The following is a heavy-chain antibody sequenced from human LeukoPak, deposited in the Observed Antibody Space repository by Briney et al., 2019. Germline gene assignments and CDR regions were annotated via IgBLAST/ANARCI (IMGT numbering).Heavy chain of an antibody. Sequence: SETLSLTCAVYGGSFSGYYWSWIRQPPGKGLEWIGEINHSGSTNYNPSLKSRVTISVDTSKNQFSLKLSSVTAADTAVYYCARRGSGWTKWGQGTLVTVSS. CDR1: GGSFSGYY. CDR3: ARRGSGWTK. V-gene: IGHV4-34*01. D-gene: IGHD6-19*01. J-gene: IGHJ4*02. CDR2: INHSGST.